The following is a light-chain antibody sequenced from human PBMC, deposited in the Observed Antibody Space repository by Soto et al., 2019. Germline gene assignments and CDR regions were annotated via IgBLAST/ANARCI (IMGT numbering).Light chain of an antibody. CDR1: QSISSY. CDR2: AAS. V-gene: IGKV1-39*01. J-gene: IGKJ2*01. Sequence: DIQMTQSPSSLSASVGDRVTITCRASQSISSYLNWYQQKPGKAPKLLIYAASSLQSGVPSRVSGSGSGTHLTRNISSLQPEDFATYYSQQSYSTPYPFGQGTKLEIK. CDR3: QQSYSTPYP.